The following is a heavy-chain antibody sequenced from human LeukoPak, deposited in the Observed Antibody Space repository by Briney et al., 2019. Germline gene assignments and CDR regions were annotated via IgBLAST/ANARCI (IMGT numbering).Heavy chain of an antibody. CDR2: ISWDGGST. J-gene: IGHJ4*02. CDR1: GFTFDDYA. CDR3: AKAPYGDYEGLDY. V-gene: IGHV3-43D*04. Sequence: GGSLRLSCAASGFTFDDYAMHWVRQAPGKGLEWVSLISWDGGSTYYADSVKGRFTISRDNSKNSLYLQMNSLRAEDAALYYCAKAPYGDYEGLDYWGQGTLVTVSS. D-gene: IGHD4-17*01.